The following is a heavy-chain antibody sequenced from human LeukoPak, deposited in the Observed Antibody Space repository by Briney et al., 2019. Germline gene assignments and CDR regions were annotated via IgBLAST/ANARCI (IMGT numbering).Heavy chain of an antibody. D-gene: IGHD2-2*01. CDR3: ARWLGYCSSTSCYQPFDY. J-gene: IGHJ4*02. CDR2: IYPVDSYT. CDR1: GYSFTSYW. Sequence: HGESLKISCKGSGYSFTSYWIGWVRQMPGKGLEWMRIIYPVDSYTRYSPSFQGQVTISADKSISTAYLQWSSLKASDTAMYYCARWLGYCSSTSCYQPFDYWGQGTLVSVSS. V-gene: IGHV5-51*01.